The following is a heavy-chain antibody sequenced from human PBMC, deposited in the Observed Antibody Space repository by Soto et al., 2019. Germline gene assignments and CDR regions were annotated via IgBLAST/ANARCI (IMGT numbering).Heavy chain of an antibody. Sequence: ASVKASCKASVYTFTSYYIHWVRQENGQGLEWMGIINPSGGSTSYAQKFQGRVTMTRDTSTSTVDMELSSLRSEDTAVYYCARVGVGGGSHSDYYGMDVWGQGTTVTVSS. V-gene: IGHV1-46*01. CDR3: ARVGVGGGSHSDYYGMDV. CDR2: INPSGGST. J-gene: IGHJ6*02. D-gene: IGHD3-16*01. CDR1: VYTFTSYY.